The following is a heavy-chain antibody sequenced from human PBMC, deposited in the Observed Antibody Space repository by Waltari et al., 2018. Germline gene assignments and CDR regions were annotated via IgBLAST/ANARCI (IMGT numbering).Heavy chain of an antibody. CDR3: AREGDDVAARPLDY. D-gene: IGHD6-6*01. J-gene: IGHJ4*02. V-gene: IGHV1-69*01. Sequence: VQLVQSGAGLRKLWPSVKVSCQALGGAFSSYAIRWERQAPGQGLEWMRGIIPIFGTANYAQKFQGRVTITADESTSTAYMELSSLRSEDTAVYYCAREGDDVAARPLDYWGQGTLVTVSS. CDR1: GGAFSSYA. CDR2: IIPIFGTA.